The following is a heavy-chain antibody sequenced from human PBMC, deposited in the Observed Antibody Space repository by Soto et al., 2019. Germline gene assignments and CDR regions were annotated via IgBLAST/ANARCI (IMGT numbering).Heavy chain of an antibody. CDR3: ARVGSEPGGYFDWLLYD. CDR1: GGTFSSYA. D-gene: IGHD3-9*01. CDR2: IIPIFGTA. V-gene: IGHV1-69*01. Sequence: QVQLVQSGAEVKKPGSSVKVSCKASGGTFSSYAISWVRQAPGQGLEWMGGIIPIFGTANYAQEFQGRVTITADESTSTAYMELSSLRSEDTAVYYCARVGSEPGGYFDWLLYDWGQGTLVTVSS. J-gene: IGHJ4*02.